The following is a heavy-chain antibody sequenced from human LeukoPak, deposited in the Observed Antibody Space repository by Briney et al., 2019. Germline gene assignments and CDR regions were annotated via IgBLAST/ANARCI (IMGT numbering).Heavy chain of an antibody. D-gene: IGHD5-18*01. CDR1: GFTFSNYA. Sequence: GGSLRLSCAASGFTFSNYAMHWVSQAPGKGLEYVSAITTNGGSTFYADSVKGRFTISRDNSKNTLSLQMGSLRDDDMAVYYCAREGPRGYSHGYGNYYFDYWGQGTLVTVSS. V-gene: IGHV3-64*02. J-gene: IGHJ4*02. CDR3: AREGPRGYSHGYGNYYFDY. CDR2: ITTNGGST.